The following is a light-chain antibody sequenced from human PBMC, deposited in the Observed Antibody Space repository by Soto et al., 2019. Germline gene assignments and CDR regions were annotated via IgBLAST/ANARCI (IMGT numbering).Light chain of an antibody. V-gene: IGKV1-5*03. J-gene: IGKJ4*01. Sequence: DIQMTQSPSTLSTSVGDRVTITCRASQSISSWLAWYQQKPGKAPKLLIYTASNLKSWVPSRVSGSGSGTEFTLTISSLQPDDFATYYCQEYNGDSGLTFGGGTKVEIK. CDR1: QSISSW. CDR3: QEYNGDSGLT. CDR2: TAS.